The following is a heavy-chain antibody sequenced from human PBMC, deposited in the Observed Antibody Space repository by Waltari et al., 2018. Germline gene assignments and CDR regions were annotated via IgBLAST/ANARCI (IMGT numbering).Heavy chain of an antibody. V-gene: IGHV1-3*01. CDR3: ARDRVWDDQPAILGELSKTDAFDI. D-gene: IGHD3-16*02. CDR2: INAGNGNT. CDR1: GYTFTSYA. J-gene: IGHJ3*02. Sequence: QVQLVQSGAEVKKPGASVKVSCKASGYTFTSYAMHWVRQAPGQRLEWMGWINAGNGNTKYSQKFQGRVTITSDTSASTAYMELSSLRSEDTAVYYCARDRVWDDQPAILGELSKTDAFDIWGQGTMVTVSS.